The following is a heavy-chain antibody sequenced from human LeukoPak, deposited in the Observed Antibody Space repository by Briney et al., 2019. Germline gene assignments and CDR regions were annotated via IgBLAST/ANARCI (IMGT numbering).Heavy chain of an antibody. Sequence: PRGSLRLSCAASGFTFSSYSMNWVRQAPGKGLEWVANIKQDGSEKYYVDSVKGRFTISRDNAKNSLFLQMNSLRAEDTAVYYCAGYCNGGDCSSVDYWGQGTLVTVSS. CDR2: IKQDGSEK. D-gene: IGHD2-15*01. CDR3: AGYCNGGDCSSVDY. J-gene: IGHJ4*02. V-gene: IGHV3-7*03. CDR1: GFTFSSYS.